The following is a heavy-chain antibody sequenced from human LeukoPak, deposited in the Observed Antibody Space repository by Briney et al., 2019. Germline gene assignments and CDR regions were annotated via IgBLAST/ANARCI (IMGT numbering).Heavy chain of an antibody. J-gene: IGHJ6*03. CDR1: GFTVSSNY. D-gene: IGHD3-10*01. CDR3: ASGSGSYRTPYYYMDV. CDR2: IYSGGST. V-gene: IGHV3-53*01. Sequence: PGGSLRLSCAASGFTVSSNYMSWVRQAPGKGLEWVSVIYSGGSTYYADSVKGRFTISRDNSKNTLYLQMNSLRAEDTAVYYCASGSGSYRTPYYYMDVWGTGTMVTVSS.